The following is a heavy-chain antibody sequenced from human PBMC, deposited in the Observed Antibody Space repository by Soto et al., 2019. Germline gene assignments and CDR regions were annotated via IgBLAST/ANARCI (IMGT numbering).Heavy chain of an antibody. Sequence: SETLSLTCAVYGGSFSGYYWSWIRQPPGKGLEWIGEINHSGSTNYNPSLKSRVTISVDTSKNQFSLKLSSVTAADTAVYYCARGEEWYSSSWYYYYGMDVWGQGTTVTVSS. CDR1: GGSFSGYY. CDR3: ARGEEWYSSSWYYYYGMDV. J-gene: IGHJ6*02. V-gene: IGHV4-34*01. D-gene: IGHD6-13*01. CDR2: INHSGST.